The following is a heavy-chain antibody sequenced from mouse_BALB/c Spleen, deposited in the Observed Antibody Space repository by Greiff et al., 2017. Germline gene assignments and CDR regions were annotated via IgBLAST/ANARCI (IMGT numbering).Heavy chain of an antibody. Sequence: QVQLKESGPGLVAPSQSLSITCTVSGFSLTGYGVNWVRQPPGKGLEWLGMIWGDGSTDYNSALKSRLSISKDNSKSQVFLKMNSLQTDGTARYYCASHYYSDWYFDVWGAGTTVTVSS. CDR3: ASHYYSDWYFDV. CDR1: GFSLTGYG. CDR2: IWGDGST. D-gene: IGHD1-1*01. J-gene: IGHJ1*01. V-gene: IGHV2-6-7*01.